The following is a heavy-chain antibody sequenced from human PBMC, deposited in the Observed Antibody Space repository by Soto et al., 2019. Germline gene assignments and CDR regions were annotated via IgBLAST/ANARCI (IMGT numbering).Heavy chain of an antibody. Sequence: PGGSLRLSCAASGFTFSNAWINWVRQAPGKGLEWVGRIKSKTDGGTTDYAAPVKGRFTISRDDSKNTLYLQMNSLKTEDTAVYYCTTDQRFTKERRFYYGSGSSYYGMDVWGQGTTVTVSS. CDR1: GFTFSNAW. J-gene: IGHJ6*02. CDR2: IKSKTDGGTT. CDR3: TTDQRFTKERRFYYGSGSSYYGMDV. V-gene: IGHV3-15*07. D-gene: IGHD3-10*01.